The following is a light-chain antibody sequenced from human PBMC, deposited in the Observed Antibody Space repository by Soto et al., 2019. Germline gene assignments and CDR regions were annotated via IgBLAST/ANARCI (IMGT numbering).Light chain of an antibody. Sequence: QSVLTQPPSASGSPGQSVTISCTGTSCDVGRYKFVSWYQHHPGKAPKLLIHEVNQRPSGVPDRFSGSKSGNTASLTVSGLQAEDEADYYCCSYVGNDNWVFGGGTKLTVL. J-gene: IGLJ3*02. CDR1: SCDVGRYKF. V-gene: IGLV2-8*01. CDR3: CSYVGNDNWV. CDR2: EVN.